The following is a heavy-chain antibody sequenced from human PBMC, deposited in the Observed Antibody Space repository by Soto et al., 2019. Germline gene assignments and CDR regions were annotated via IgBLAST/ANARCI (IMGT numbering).Heavy chain of an antibody. CDR1: GFTFSSYA. Sequence: PGGSLRLSCAASGFTFSSYAMSWVRQAPGKGLEWVSAISGSGGSTYYADSVKGRFTISRDNSKNTLYLQMDSLRAEDTAVYYCAKDREMAPTIWAFDIWGQGTMVTVSS. D-gene: IGHD3-16*01. CDR3: AKDREMAPTIWAFDI. V-gene: IGHV3-23*01. J-gene: IGHJ3*02. CDR2: ISGSGGST.